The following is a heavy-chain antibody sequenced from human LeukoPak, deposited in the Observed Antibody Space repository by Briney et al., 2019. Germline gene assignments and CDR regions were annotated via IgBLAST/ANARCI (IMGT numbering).Heavy chain of an antibody. CDR1: GYTFTSYD. V-gene: IGHV1-8*01. J-gene: IGHJ3*02. CDR3: ARDGCSSTSCYPGAAFDI. CDR2: MNPNSGNT. Sequence: ASEKVSCKASGYTFTSYDINWVRQATGQGLEWMGWMNPNSGNTGYAQKFQGRVTMTRNTSISTAYMELSSLRSEDTAVYYCARDGCSSTSCYPGAAFDIWGQGTMVTVSS. D-gene: IGHD2-2*01.